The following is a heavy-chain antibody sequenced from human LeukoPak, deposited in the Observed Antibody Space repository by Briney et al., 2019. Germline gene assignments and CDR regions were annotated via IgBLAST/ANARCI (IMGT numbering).Heavy chain of an antibody. J-gene: IGHJ6*02. V-gene: IGHV4-59*01. CDR2: IYYSGTT. CDR1: GGSISSYY. D-gene: IGHD6-13*01. CDR3: ARGPYSSTSTYNSYYYGMDV. Sequence: PSETLSLTCTVSGGSISSYYWSWVRQPPGKGLEWIGYIYYSGTTNYNPSLKSRVPISVDTSKNQFSLKLTSVTAADTAVYYCARGPYSSTSTYNSYYYGMDVWGQGTTVTVSS.